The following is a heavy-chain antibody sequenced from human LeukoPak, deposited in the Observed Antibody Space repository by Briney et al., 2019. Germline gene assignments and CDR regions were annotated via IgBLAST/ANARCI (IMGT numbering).Heavy chain of an antibody. CDR2: ISGSGGST. J-gene: IGHJ4*02. Sequence: GGSLRLSCAASGFTFSSYAMSWVRQAPGKGLEWVSAISGSGGSTYYADSEKGRFTISRDNSKNTLYLQMNSLRAEDTAVYYCAKLGEGVPIFDYWGQGTLVTVSS. CDR1: GFTFSSYA. CDR3: AKLGEGVPIFDY. D-gene: IGHD3-16*01. V-gene: IGHV3-23*01.